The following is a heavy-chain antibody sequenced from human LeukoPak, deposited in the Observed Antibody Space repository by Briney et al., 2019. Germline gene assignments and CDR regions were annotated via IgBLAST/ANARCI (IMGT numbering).Heavy chain of an antibody. J-gene: IGHJ4*02. D-gene: IGHD5-24*01. CDR1: GFTFSSYA. CDR2: ISGSGGST. V-gene: IGHV3-23*01. Sequence: PGGSLRLSCAASGFTFSSYAMSWVRQAPGKGLEWVSAISGSGGSTYYADSVKGWFTISRDNSKNTLYLQMNSLRAEDTAVYYCAKGQRWLQLGYFDYWGQGTLVTVSS. CDR3: AKGQRWLQLGYFDY.